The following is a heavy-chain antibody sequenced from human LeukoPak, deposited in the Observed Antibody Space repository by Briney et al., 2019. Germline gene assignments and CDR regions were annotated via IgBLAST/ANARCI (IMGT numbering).Heavy chain of an antibody. CDR3: AKDTGSGWYIFRGNYFDY. V-gene: IGHV3-9*01. D-gene: IGHD6-19*01. CDR1: GFTFDDYA. Sequence: PGRSLRLSCAASGFTFDDYAMHWVRQAPGKGLEWVSGISWNSGSIGYADSAKGRFTISRDNAKNSLYLQMNSLRAEDTALYYCAKDTGSGWYIFRGNYFDYWGQGTLVTVSS. CDR2: ISWNSGSI. J-gene: IGHJ4*02.